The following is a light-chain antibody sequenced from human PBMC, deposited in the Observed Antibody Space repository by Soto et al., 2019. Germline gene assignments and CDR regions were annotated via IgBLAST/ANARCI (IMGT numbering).Light chain of an antibody. CDR3: NSYTTSSTLV. CDR2: AVT. CDR1: RGDVGAYNL. Sequence: QSVLTEPACVSGSPGQSITVSCTGTRGDVGAYNLVSWYQQHPGKAPKLMIYAVTNRPSGISNRFSGSKSGNTASLTISGVQAEDEADYYCNSYTTSSTLVFGTGTKVTVL. J-gene: IGLJ1*01. V-gene: IGLV2-14*02.